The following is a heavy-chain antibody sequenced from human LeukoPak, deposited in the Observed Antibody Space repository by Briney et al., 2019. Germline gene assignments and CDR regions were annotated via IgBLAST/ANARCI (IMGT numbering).Heavy chain of an antibody. CDR1: GVSISRGGYA. CDR3: VRGRYSSGWYKDKNWFDP. J-gene: IGHJ5*02. Sequence: SETLSLTCAVSGVSISRGGYAWNWIRQPPGTGLEWIAYIYHSGTTYYNPSLESRATISVDTSKNQFSLKLSSVTAADTAVYYCVRGRYSSGWYKDKNWFDPWGQGTPVTVSS. D-gene: IGHD6-19*01. CDR2: IYHSGTT. V-gene: IGHV4-30-4*07.